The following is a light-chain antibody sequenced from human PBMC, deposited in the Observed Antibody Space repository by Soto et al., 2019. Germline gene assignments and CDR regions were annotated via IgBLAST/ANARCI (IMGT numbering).Light chain of an antibody. J-gene: IGLJ3*02. V-gene: IGLV2-11*01. CDR2: DVS. CDR3: CSYGGSSTWL. CDR1: SSDVGGYYY. Sequence: QSALTQPRSVSGSPGQSVTISCTGTSSDVGGYYYVSGYQHHPGKAPKLMIYDVSKRPSGVPDRFSGSKSGNTASLTISGLQADDEADYYCCSYGGSSTWLFGGGTKLTVL.